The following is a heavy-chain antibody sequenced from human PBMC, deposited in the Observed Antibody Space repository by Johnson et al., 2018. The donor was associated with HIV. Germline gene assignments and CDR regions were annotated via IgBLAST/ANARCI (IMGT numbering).Heavy chain of an antibody. CDR1: GFTFSSYA. V-gene: IGHV3-73*01. CDR2: IRSKANSYAT. Sequence: VQLVESGGGVVQPGRSLRLSCAASGFTFSSYAMHWVRQAPGKGLEWVGRIRSKANSYATAYAASVKGRFTISRDDSKNTLYLQMNSLRADDTAVYYCASYDILTGYYAFDIWGQGTMVTVSS. D-gene: IGHD3-9*01. CDR3: ASYDILTGYYAFDI. J-gene: IGHJ3*02.